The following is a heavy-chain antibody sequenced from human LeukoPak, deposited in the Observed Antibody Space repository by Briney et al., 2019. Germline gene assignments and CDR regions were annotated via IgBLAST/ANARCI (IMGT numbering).Heavy chain of an antibody. V-gene: IGHV3-48*03. D-gene: IGHD3-10*01. CDR3: ARDSIRSMVRGVTPV. J-gene: IGHJ4*02. Sequence: GGSLTLSCEDSGFTFRSYEMNWVRQAPGKGLEWIAYLSSSGSAFSYADSVKGRFTIARDNAKNSVYLEMNSLRAEDTAVYYCARDSIRSMVRGVTPVWGQGTLVTVSS. CDR1: GFTFRSYE. CDR2: LSSSGSAF.